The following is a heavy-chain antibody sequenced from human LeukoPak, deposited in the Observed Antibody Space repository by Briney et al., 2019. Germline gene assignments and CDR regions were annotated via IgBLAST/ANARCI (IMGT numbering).Heavy chain of an antibody. CDR2: INPNSGGT. V-gene: IGHV1-2*02. CDR3: ARAPTATTHWFDP. J-gene: IGHJ5*02. CDR1: GYTFTGYY. Sequence: ASVKVSCKASGYTFTGYYMHWVRQAPGQGVERMGWINPNSGGTNYAQKFQGRVTMTRDTSISTAYMELSRLRSDDTAVYYCARAPTATTHWFDPWGQGTLVTVSS. D-gene: IGHD5-12*01.